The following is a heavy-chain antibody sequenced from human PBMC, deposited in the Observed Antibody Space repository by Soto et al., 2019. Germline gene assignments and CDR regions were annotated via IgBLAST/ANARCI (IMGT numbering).Heavy chain of an antibody. D-gene: IGHD6-13*01. Sequence: EVQLLESGGGLVQPEGSLRLSCAASGFSFSTYAMSWVRQAPGKGLEWVSGISGSGGTTYYADSVKGPFTISRDNSKNMLYLQVNSLRAEDTAVYYCAKDQAAAGTISRYFQQWGQGTLVTVSS. CDR3: AKDQAAAGTISRYFQQ. V-gene: IGHV3-23*01. J-gene: IGHJ1*01. CDR1: GFSFSTYA. CDR2: ISGSGGTT.